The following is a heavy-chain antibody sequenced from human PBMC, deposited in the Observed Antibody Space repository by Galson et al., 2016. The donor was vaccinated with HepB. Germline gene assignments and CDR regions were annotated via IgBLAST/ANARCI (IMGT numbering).Heavy chain of an antibody. Sequence: TLSLTRTVSGGSINSGGYYWTWIRQHPGKGLERIGYIFYNGISYYTPSLKSRLTISLDTSTNQFSLKLSSVTAADTAVYFCARGGWYGEEVDFDSWGQGTLVTVSS. CDR3: ARGGWYGEEVDFDS. CDR1: GGSINSGGYY. CDR2: IFYNGIS. V-gene: IGHV4-31*03. D-gene: IGHD6-19*01. J-gene: IGHJ4*02.